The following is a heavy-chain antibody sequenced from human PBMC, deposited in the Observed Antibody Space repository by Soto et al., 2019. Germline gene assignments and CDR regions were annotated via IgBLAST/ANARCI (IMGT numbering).Heavy chain of an antibody. V-gene: IGHV4-30-4*08. CDR2: IYYSGST. J-gene: IGHJ4*02. CDR3: ARVSVVTNFAY. D-gene: IGHD2-15*01. Sequence: PSETLSLTCAVYGGSFNDYYWSWIRQPPGKGLEWIGYIYYSGSTYYNPSLKSRVTISVDTSKNQFSLKLSSVTAADTAVYYCARVSVVTNFAYWGQGTLVTVSS. CDR1: GGSFNDYY.